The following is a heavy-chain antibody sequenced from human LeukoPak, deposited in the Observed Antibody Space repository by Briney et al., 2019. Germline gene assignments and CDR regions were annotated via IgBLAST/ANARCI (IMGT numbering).Heavy chain of an antibody. CDR1: GFTFSSYG. D-gene: IGHD2-21*02. J-gene: IGHJ4*02. CDR2: ISYDGSNK. V-gene: IGHV3-30*18. CDR3: AKSPKLAYCGGDCFIALDY. Sequence: SGGSLRLSCAASGFTFSSYGMHWVCQAPGKGLEWVAVISYDGSNKYYADSVKGRFTISRDNSKNTLYLQMNSLRAEDTAVYYCAKSPKLAYCGGDCFIALDYWGQGTLVTVSS.